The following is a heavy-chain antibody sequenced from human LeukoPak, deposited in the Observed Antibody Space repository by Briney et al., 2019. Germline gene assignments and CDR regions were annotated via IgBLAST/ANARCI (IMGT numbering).Heavy chain of an antibody. Sequence: ASVKVSCEVSGYTPTELSMQWVRQAPGKGLEWMGGFDPEDGETIYAQKFQGRVTMTEDTSTDTPYMELSSLRSEDTAVYYCATSLYYYDSSGYYGYWGQGTLVTVSS. J-gene: IGHJ1*01. CDR2: FDPEDGET. V-gene: IGHV1-24*01. CDR3: ATSLYYYDSSGYYGY. CDR1: GYTPTELS. D-gene: IGHD3-22*01.